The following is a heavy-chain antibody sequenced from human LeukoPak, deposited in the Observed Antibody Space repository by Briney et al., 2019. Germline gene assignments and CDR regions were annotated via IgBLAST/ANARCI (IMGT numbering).Heavy chain of an antibody. D-gene: IGHD5-18*01. J-gene: IGHJ4*02. CDR2: INHSGST. CDR3: ARGRRGYSLPFDY. Sequence: SETLSLTCTVSGGSISSYYWSWIRQPPGKGLEWIGEINHSGSTNYNPSLKSRVTISVDTSKNQFSLKLSSVTAADTAVYYCARGRRGYSLPFDYWGQGTLVTVSS. CDR1: GGSISSYY. V-gene: IGHV4-34*01.